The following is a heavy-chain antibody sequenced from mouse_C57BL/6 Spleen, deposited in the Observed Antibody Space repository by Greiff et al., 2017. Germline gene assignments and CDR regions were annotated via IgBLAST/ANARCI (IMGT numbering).Heavy chain of an antibody. D-gene: IGHD1-1*01. J-gene: IGHJ1*03. Sequence: QVQLQQPGAELVKPGASVKMSCKASGYTFTSYWITWVKQRPGQGLEWIGDIYPGSGSTNYNEKFESKATLTVDTSSSTAYMQLSSLTSEDSAVYYCSYGSTYGGYFDVWGTGTTVTVSS. CDR1: GYTFTSYW. V-gene: IGHV1-55*01. CDR3: SYGSTYGGYFDV. CDR2: IYPGSGST.